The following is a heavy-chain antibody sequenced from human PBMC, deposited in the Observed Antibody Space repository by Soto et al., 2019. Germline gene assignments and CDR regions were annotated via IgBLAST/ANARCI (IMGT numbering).Heavy chain of an antibody. CDR3: ARGIGISVNAMDV. V-gene: IGHV1-69*01. J-gene: IGHJ6*02. CDR2: IIPIFGTA. D-gene: IGHD3-3*02. CDR1: GGTSSSYA. Sequence: QVQLVQSGAEVKKPGSSVKVSCKASGGTSSSYAINWVRQAPGQGLERMGGIIPIFGTANYAQKLQGRVTIIADESTSTSYIELGSLRSEDTAVYYCARGIGISVNAMDVWGQGTTVTVSS.